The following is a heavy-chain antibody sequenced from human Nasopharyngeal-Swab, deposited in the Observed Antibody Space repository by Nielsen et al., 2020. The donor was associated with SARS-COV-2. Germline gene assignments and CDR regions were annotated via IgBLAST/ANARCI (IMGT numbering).Heavy chain of an antibody. CDR3: ARSRGAYGDYYYYYYTDV. CDR1: GDSVSSSSAA. CDR2: TYYRSKWYN. Sequence: LRLSCAISGDSVSSSSAAWNWIRQSPSRGLEWLGRTYYRSKWYNDYAVSVKSRITINPDTSKNQFSLHLNSVTPEDTAVYYCARSRGAYGDYYYYYYTDVWGKGTTVTVSS. J-gene: IGHJ6*03. V-gene: IGHV6-1*01. D-gene: IGHD4-17*01.